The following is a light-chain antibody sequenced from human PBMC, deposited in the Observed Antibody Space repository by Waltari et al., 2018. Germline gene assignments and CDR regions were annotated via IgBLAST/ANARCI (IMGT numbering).Light chain of an antibody. J-gene: IGKJ2*01. V-gene: IGKV4-1*01. CDR3: QQYYTAPYT. CDR2: WAS. CDR1: QSILDNSTKRNY. Sequence: DIVMTQSPDSQAVSLGERATINCRSSQSILDNSTKRNYLTWYQQKAGQPPRLLISWASTRESGVPDRFSGSGSGTDFTLTISSLQAEDVAVYYCQQYYTAPYTFGQGAKLEIK.